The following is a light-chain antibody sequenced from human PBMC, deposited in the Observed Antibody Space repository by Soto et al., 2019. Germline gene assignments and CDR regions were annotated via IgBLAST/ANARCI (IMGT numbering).Light chain of an antibody. J-gene: IGLJ1*01. CDR2: EVN. Sequence: QSALTQPASVSGSPGQSTSISCTGASSDIGSYNLVSWYQQHPGKAPKLVIYEVNKRPSGVYNRFSGSKSGNTASLTISGLQAEDEADYYCCSYAGSNNTFYVFGTGTKVTVL. V-gene: IGLV2-23*02. CDR3: CSYAGSNNTFYV. CDR1: SSDIGSYNL.